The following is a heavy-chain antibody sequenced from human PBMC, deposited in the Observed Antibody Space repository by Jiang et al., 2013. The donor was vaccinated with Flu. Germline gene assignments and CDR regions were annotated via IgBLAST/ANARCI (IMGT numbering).Heavy chain of an antibody. D-gene: IGHD3-16*02. J-gene: IGHJ4*02. CDR2: LSGRAGST. Sequence: VQLLESGGGLVHPGGSLRLSCEASGFTFNNYAMSWVRQAPGKGLEWVSSLSGRAGSTFNAGSVKGRFIISRDNSKNTLFLQMNSLRADDTAIYYCDEKPGLLQFGGVVAPINLHFDSVGPREPWSTVSS. V-gene: IGHV3-23*01. CDR1: GFTFNNYA. CDR3: DEKPGLLQFGGVVAPINLHFDS.